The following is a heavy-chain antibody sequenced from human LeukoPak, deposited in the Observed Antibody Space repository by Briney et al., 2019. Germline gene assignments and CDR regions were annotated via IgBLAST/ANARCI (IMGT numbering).Heavy chain of an antibody. CDR1: GGSISSYY. CDR3: AGRDLVNPSIAARLADY. CDR2: IYTSGST. D-gene: IGHD6-6*01. V-gene: IGHV4-4*07. Sequence: PSETLSLTCTVSGGSISSYYWSWIRQPAGKGLEWIGRIYTSGSTNYNPSLKSRVTMSVDTSKNQFSLKLSSVTAADTAVYYCAGRDLVNPSIAARLADYWGQGTLVTVSS. J-gene: IGHJ4*02.